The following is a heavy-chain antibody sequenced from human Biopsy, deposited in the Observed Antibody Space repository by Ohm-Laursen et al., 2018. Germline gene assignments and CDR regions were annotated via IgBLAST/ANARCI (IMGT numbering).Heavy chain of an antibody. J-gene: IGHJ4*02. CDR2: ISASGNHI. V-gene: IGHV3-21*01. D-gene: IGHD2-8*01. CDR3: ARDGEAKYCKHGVCPSDF. CDR1: GFTFSTYA. Sequence: SLRLSCAAFGFTFSTYAMNWVRQAPGKGLEWVSSISASGNHIYYTDSVKGRFTVSRDNGKNSVYLQMNSLRVEDTAVYYCARDGEAKYCKHGVCPSDFWGQGTLVTVSS.